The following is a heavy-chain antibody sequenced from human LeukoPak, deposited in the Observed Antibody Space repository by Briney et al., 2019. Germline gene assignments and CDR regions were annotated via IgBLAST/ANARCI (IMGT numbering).Heavy chain of an antibody. V-gene: IGHV3-74*01. J-gene: IGHJ4*02. CDR3: ARDGILGSHDC. CDR1: GFTFRSYW. D-gene: IGHD3-3*02. Sequence: GGSLRLSCAASGFTFRSYWMHWVRQTPGKGLEWVSHINNDGSDTSYADSVKGRFTITRDNAKNTLFLQMNSLRGEDTAVYYCARDGILGSHDCWDQGTLVTVSS. CDR2: INNDGSDT.